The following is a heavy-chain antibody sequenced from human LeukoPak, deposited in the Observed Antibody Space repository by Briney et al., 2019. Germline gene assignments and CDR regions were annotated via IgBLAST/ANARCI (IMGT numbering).Heavy chain of an antibody. CDR1: GFTFSTYG. CDR2: IWHDGSNK. J-gene: IGHJ4*02. V-gene: IGHV3-33*01. D-gene: IGHD3-10*01. Sequence: GRSLRLSCAASGFTFSTYGMHWVRQAPGKGLEWVAVIWHDGSNKYYADSVKDRFTISRDNSKNTLYLQMNSLRAEDTAVYYCARSMIRGLSDFDYWDQGTLVTVSS. CDR3: ARSMIRGLSDFDY.